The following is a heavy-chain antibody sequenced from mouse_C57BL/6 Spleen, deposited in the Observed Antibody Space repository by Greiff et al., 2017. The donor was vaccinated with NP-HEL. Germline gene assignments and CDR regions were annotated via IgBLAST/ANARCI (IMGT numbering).Heavy chain of an antibody. J-gene: IGHJ4*01. CDR3: ASNYYGSSYDAMDY. CDR2: IWSGGST. V-gene: IGHV2-2*01. Sequence: VQLQQSGPGLVQPSQCLSITCTVSGFSLTSYGVHWVRQSPGKGLEWLGVIWSGGSTDYNAAFISRLSISKDNSKSQVFFKMNSLQADDTAIYYCASNYYGSSYDAMDYWGQGTSVTVSS. CDR1: GFSLTSYG. D-gene: IGHD1-1*01.